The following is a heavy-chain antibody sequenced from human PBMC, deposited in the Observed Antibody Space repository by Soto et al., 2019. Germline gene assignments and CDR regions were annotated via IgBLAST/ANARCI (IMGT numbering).Heavy chain of an antibody. J-gene: IGHJ4*02. CDR3: ARQTTYSGSWHDY. D-gene: IGHD6-13*01. Sequence: SETLSLTCTVSGGSVRSDSFYWSWIRQPPGKGLEWIAFIYHSGSINYNPSLKSRVTMSVDTSKNQFSLKLTSVTAADTAVYYCARQTTYSGSWHDYWGQGTLVTVSS. CDR2: IYHSGSI. V-gene: IGHV4-61*01. CDR1: GGSVRSDSFY.